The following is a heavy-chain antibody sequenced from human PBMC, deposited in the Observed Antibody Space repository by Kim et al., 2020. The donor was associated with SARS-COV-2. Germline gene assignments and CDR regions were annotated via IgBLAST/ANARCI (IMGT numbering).Heavy chain of an antibody. V-gene: IGHV3-23*01. D-gene: IGHD5-18*01. CDR1: GFTFSTYA. J-gene: IGHJ6*02. Sequence: GGSLRLSCATSGFTFSTYAMNWVRQAPGKGLEWVSSISRSASGTYYADSVKGRFTISRDNPKNTLYLQMDSLRAEDTAVYYCAKSVKSDTAVAEYYHYGMDVWGQGTTVTVSS. CDR3: AKSVKSDTAVAEYYHYGMDV. CDR2: ISRSASGT.